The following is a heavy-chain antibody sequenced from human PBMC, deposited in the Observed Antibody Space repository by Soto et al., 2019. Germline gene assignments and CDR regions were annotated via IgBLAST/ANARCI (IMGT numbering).Heavy chain of an antibody. CDR1: GFTFDDYA. Sequence: EVQLVESGGGLVQPGRSPRLSCAASGFTFDDYAMHWVRQAPGKGLEWVSGISWSSGSVAYADSVKGRFTISRDNAKNSLFLLMNSLSAEDTALYYCAKDTVAPPHSISAFDCRGQGTLVTVSS. D-gene: IGHD6-6*01. CDR3: AKDTVAPPHSISAFDC. V-gene: IGHV3-9*01. CDR2: ISWSSGSV. J-gene: IGHJ4*02.